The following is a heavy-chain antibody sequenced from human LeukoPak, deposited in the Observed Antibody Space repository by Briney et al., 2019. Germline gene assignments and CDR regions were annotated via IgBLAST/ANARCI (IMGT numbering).Heavy chain of an antibody. CDR3: ARPGYSYGYEDFDY. Sequence: PSETLSLTCTVSGGSISSSDYYWGWIRQPPGKGLEWIGSLSYSGRTYYNPSLKSRVTMSVDTSKNQFSLKLSSVTAADTAVYYCARPGYSYGYEDFDYWGQGTLVTVSS. CDR2: LSYSGRT. D-gene: IGHD5-18*01. CDR1: GGSISSSDYY. J-gene: IGHJ4*02. V-gene: IGHV4-39*01.